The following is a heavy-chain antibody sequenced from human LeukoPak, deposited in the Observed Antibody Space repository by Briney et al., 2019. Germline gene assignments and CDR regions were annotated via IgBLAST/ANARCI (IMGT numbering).Heavy chain of an antibody. D-gene: IGHD6-13*01. CDR1: GFTFDDYA. V-gene: IGHV3-9*01. CDR2: ISWNSGSI. J-gene: IGHJ6*02. Sequence: GGSLRLSCAASGFTFDDYAMHWVRQAPGKGLEWVSGISWNSGSIGYADSVKGRFTISRGNAKNSLYLQMNSLRAEDTALYSCAEDIAHPSAGTRKYYYYYGMDVWGQGTTVTVSS. CDR3: AEDIAHPSAGTRKYYYYYGMDV.